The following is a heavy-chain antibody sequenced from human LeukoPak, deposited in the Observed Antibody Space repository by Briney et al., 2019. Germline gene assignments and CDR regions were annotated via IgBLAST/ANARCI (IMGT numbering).Heavy chain of an antibody. V-gene: IGHV4-31*03. J-gene: IGHJ4*02. Sequence: SETLSLTCTVSGGSISSGGHYWSWIRQHPGKGLEWIGYIYYSGSTYYNPSLKSRVTISVDRSKNQFSLKLSSVTAADTAVYYCAREVKQLPYYFDYWGQGTLVTVSS. D-gene: IGHD6-13*01. CDR3: AREVKQLPYYFDY. CDR1: GGSISSGGHY. CDR2: IYYSGST.